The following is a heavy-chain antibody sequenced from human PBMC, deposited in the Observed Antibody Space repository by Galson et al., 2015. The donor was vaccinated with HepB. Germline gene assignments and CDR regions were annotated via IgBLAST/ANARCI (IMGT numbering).Heavy chain of an antibody. CDR3: ARGRDYGY. V-gene: IGHV1-18*01. D-gene: IGHD4-17*01. Sequence: SVKLSCTASGYTFTNSGISWVRQAPGQGLEWMGWISAYNGNTNYEQKLQGRVTMTTDTSTSTAYMELRSLRSDDTAVYYCARGRDYGYWGQGTLVTVSS. CDR1: GYTFTNSG. CDR2: ISAYNGNT. J-gene: IGHJ4*02.